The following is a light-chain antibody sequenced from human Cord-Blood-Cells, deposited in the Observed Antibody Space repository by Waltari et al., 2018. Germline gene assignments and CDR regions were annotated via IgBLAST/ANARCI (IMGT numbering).Light chain of an antibody. V-gene: IGKV1-8*01. CDR3: QQYYSYPLP. CDR1: QGISSY. CDR2: AAS. J-gene: IGKJ5*01. Sequence: AIRMTQSPSSFSASTGDRVTITCRASQGISSYLAWYQQKPGKAPKLLIYAASTLQSGVLSRFSGSGSGTDFTLTISCLQSEDFATYYCQQYYSYPLPFGQGTRLEIK.